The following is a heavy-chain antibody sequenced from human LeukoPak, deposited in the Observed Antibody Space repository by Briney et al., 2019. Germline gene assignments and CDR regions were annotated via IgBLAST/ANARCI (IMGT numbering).Heavy chain of an antibody. CDR2: INHSGST. CDR1: GGSISSYY. D-gene: IGHD3-10*02. CDR3: ARRDYVFDY. V-gene: IGHV4-34*01. J-gene: IGHJ4*02. Sequence: SETLSLTCTVSGGSISSYYWSWIRQPPGKGLEWIGEINHSGSTNYNPSLKSRVTISVDTSKNQFSLKLSSVTAADTAVYYCARRDYVFDYWGQGTLVTVSS.